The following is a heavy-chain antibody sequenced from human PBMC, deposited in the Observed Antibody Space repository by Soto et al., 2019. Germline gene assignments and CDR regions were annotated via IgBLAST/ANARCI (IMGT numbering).Heavy chain of an antibody. CDR1: GFNFRNYG. CDR3: ARVGVDTTVVDGGYYYYPLDV. CDR2: INSDGRST. Sequence: VGSLRLSCAASGFNFRNYGMHWVRQAPGEGLVWVSRINSDGRSTRYADSVKGRFTISRDNAGNTLFLQMNSLRADDTAVYYCARVGVDTTVVDGGYYYYPLDVWGQGTTVTVSS. V-gene: IGHV3-74*01. D-gene: IGHD5-18*01. J-gene: IGHJ6*02.